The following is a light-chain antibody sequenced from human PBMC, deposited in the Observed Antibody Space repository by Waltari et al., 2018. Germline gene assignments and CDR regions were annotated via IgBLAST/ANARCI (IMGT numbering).Light chain of an antibody. V-gene: IGKV1-33*01. CDR2: DAS. Sequence: DIQMTHSPSSLSASLGDRFTITCQASQDISNYLNWYQQKPGKAPKLLIYDASNLETGVPSRFSGSGSGTDFTFTISSLQPEDIATYYCQQYDNLPLTFGGGTKVEIK. CDR3: QQYDNLPLT. CDR1: QDISNY. J-gene: IGKJ4*01.